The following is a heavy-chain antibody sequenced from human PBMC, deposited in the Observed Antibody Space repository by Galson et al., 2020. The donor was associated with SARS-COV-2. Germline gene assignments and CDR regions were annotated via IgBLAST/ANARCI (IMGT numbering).Heavy chain of an antibody. V-gene: IGHV4-30-2*01. CDR1: GTSISSGSYS. Sequence: SETLSLTCAVYGTSISSGSYSWNWIRQPPGMGLEWIGYISHSGGTYYNPSLKSRVTISGDRSKNQFSLRLSSVTAADTAVYYCARLHYGEYAPEAFDIWGPGTRVTVAS. CDR2: ISHSGGT. CDR3: ARLHYGEYAPEAFDI. D-gene: IGHD4-17*01. J-gene: IGHJ3*02.